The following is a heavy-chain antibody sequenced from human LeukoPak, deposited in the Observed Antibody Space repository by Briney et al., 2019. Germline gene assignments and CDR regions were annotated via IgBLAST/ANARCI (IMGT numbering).Heavy chain of an antibody. Sequence: SVKVSCKASGGTFSSYAISWVRQAPGQGLEWMGRIIPIFGIANYAQKFQGRVTITADKSTSTAYMELSSLRSEDTAVYYCARGHCSGGSCYRAPQRPNWFDPWGQGTLATVSS. CDR1: GGTFSSYA. CDR2: IIPIFGIA. V-gene: IGHV1-69*04. CDR3: ARGHCSGGSCYRAPQRPNWFDP. D-gene: IGHD2-15*01. J-gene: IGHJ5*02.